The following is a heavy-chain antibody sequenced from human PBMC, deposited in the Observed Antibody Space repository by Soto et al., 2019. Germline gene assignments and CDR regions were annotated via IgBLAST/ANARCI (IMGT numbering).Heavy chain of an antibody. CDR2: ISGSGDTT. Sequence: GGSLRLSCAASGFTFSNYAMSWVRQAPGKGLEWVSNISGSGDTTFYADSVKGRFTISRDNSKNTFYLQMNSLRAEDTAVYYCTKYRPNFDPWGQGTLVTVSS. D-gene: IGHD3-3*01. CDR1: GFTFSNYA. J-gene: IGHJ5*02. V-gene: IGHV3-23*01. CDR3: TKYRPNFDP.